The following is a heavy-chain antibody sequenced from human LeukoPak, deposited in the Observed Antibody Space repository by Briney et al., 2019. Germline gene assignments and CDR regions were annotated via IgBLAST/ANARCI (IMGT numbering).Heavy chain of an antibody. CDR2: IKQDGSVK. J-gene: IGHJ4*02. CDR3: AREGITAAADY. V-gene: IGHV3-7*01. D-gene: IGHD6-13*01. Sequence: GGSLRLSCAASGFTFSSYWMSWVRRAPGKGLEWVANIKQDGSVKYYVDSVKGRFTISRDNAKNSLYLQLYSLRAEDTAVYYCAREGITAAADYWGQGTLVTVSS. CDR1: GFTFSSYW.